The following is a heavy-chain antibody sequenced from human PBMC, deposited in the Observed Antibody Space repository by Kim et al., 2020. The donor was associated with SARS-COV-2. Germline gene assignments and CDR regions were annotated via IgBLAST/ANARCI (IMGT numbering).Heavy chain of an antibody. CDR3: ARVGAPGPGMDV. CDR1: GGSISSYY. V-gene: IGHV4-59*01. J-gene: IGHJ6*02. Sequence: SETLSLTCTVSGGSISSYYWSWIRQPPGKGLEWIGYIYYSGSTNYNPSLKSRVTISVDTSKNQFSLKLSSVTAADTAVYYCARVGAPGPGMDVWGQGTTVTFSS. CDR2: IYYSGST. D-gene: IGHD3-16*01.